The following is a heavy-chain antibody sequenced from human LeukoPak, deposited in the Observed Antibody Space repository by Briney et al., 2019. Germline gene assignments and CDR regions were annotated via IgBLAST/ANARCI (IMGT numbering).Heavy chain of an antibody. CDR2: IYYSGST. Sequence: SETLSLTCTVSGDSIKSDSYYWGWIRQPPGKGLEWIGTIYYSGSTYYNPSLKSRVTISVDTSKNQFSMKLSSVTAADTALYYCARHKEDFHDSSGPNFWYFDLWGRGTLVTVSS. V-gene: IGHV4-39*01. D-gene: IGHD3-22*01. CDR3: ARHKEDFHDSSGPNFWYFDL. J-gene: IGHJ2*01. CDR1: GDSIKSDSYY.